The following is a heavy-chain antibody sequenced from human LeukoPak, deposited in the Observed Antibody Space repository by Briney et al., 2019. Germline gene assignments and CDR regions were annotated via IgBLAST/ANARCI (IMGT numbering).Heavy chain of an antibody. V-gene: IGHV4-31*03. Sequence: SETQSLTCTVSGGAISSGGYYWSWIRQHPEKGPEWIGHMFYSGGTYYNPSLKSRVSMSVDTSQNHFSLKLTSVTAADTAVYYCARGDPLRYWGQGIRVTVSS. D-gene: IGHD3-16*02. CDR1: GGAISSGGYY. J-gene: IGHJ4*02. CDR2: MFYSGGT. CDR3: ARGDPLRY.